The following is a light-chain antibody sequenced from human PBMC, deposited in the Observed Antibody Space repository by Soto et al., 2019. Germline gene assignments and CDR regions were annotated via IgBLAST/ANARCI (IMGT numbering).Light chain of an antibody. V-gene: IGKV3-20*01. CDR1: QHIRDS. J-gene: IGKJ3*01. CDR2: GAT. Sequence: EVVLTQSPDILSLSPGEGGTLSCRASQHIRDSLAWYQQKAGLAPRLLIVGATTRAPGVPDRFSGSGSGIDFALTISRLEPEDFAVYYCQQYGASPFTFGPGTRVDLK. CDR3: QQYGASPFT.